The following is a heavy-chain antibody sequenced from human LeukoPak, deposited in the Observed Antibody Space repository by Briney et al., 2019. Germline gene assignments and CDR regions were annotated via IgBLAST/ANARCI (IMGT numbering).Heavy chain of an antibody. CDR3: ARGYFDSSGEFDY. CDR2: IYSGGST. V-gene: IGHV3-66*01. D-gene: IGHD3-22*01. CDR1: GFTVSSNY. Sequence: GRSLRLSCAASGFTVSSNYMSWDRQAPGKGLEWVSIIYSGGSTYYADSVKGRFTISRDNSKNTLDLQMNSLRAEDTAVYYCARGYFDSSGEFDYWGQGTLVTVSS. J-gene: IGHJ4*02.